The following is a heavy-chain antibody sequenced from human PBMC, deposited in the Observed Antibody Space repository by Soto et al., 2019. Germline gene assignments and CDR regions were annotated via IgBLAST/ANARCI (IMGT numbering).Heavy chain of an antibody. CDR1: GGSFSGYY. V-gene: IGHV4-34*01. Sequence: LSLTCAVYGGSFSGYYWSWIRQPPGKGLEWIGEINHSGSTNYNPSLKSRVTISVDTSKDQFSLKLSSVTAADTAVYYCARARLQLWSYYYYGMDVWGQGTTVTVSS. CDR3: ARARLQLWSYYYYGMDV. CDR2: INHSGST. J-gene: IGHJ6*02. D-gene: IGHD5-18*01.